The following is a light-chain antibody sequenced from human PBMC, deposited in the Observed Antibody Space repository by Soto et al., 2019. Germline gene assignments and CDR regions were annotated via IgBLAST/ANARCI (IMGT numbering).Light chain of an antibody. J-gene: IGKJ1*01. CDR2: DAS. CDR3: QQHRSWPPVT. V-gene: IGKV3-11*01. CDR1: QSVSSN. Sequence: EIVLTQSPATLSLSPWEIATLSCRASQSVSSNLAWYQQKPGQAPRLLIYDASNRATAIPARFSGSGSGTDFTLTISSLEPEDFAVYYCQQHRSWPPVTFGQGTKVDIK.